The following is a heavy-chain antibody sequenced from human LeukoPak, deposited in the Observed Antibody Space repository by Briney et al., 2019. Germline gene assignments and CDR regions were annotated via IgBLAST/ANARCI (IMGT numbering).Heavy chain of an antibody. CDR1: GGTFSSYA. D-gene: IGHD6-13*01. V-gene: IGHV1-69*05. J-gene: IGHJ4*02. CDR3: ASIIAAAGTVVDY. CDR2: IIPIFGTA. Sequence: SVKVSCKASGGTFSSYAISWVRQAPGQGLEWMGGIIPIFGTANYAQKFQGRVTITTDESTSTAYMELSSLRSEDTAVYYCASIIAAAGTVVDYWGQGTLVTVSS.